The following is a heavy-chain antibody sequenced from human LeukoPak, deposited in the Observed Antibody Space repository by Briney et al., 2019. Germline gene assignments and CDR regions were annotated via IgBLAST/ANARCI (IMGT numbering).Heavy chain of an antibody. CDR1: GFTFSDYY. Sequence: GGSLRLSCAASGFTFSDYYMSWNRQAPGKGLEWVSYISSSGSTIYYADSVKGRFTISRDNAKNSLYLQMNSLRAEDTAVYYCARDAASYYDSSGSDYWGQGTLVTVSS. V-gene: IGHV3-11*01. D-gene: IGHD3-22*01. CDR2: ISSSGSTI. J-gene: IGHJ4*02. CDR3: ARDAASYYDSSGSDY.